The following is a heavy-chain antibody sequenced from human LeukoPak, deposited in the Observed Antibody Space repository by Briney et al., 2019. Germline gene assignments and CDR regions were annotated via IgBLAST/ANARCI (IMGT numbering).Heavy chain of an antibody. CDR1: GFTFSSYA. Sequence: GGSLRLSCAASGFTFSSYAMSWVRQAPGKGLEWVSAISGSGGSTYYADSVKGRFTISRDNSKNTLYLQMNSLRAEDTAVYYCAKGNTATVTGPYYYYYYGMDVWAKGPRSPSP. CDR2: ISGSGGST. CDR3: AKGNTATVTGPYYYYYYGMDV. V-gene: IGHV3-23*01. D-gene: IGHD5-18*01. J-gene: IGHJ6*02.